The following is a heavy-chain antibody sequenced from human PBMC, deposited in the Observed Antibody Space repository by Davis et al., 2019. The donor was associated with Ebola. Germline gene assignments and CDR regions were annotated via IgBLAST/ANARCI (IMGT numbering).Heavy chain of an antibody. D-gene: IGHD7-27*01. CDR3: ARAQLGIYDY. V-gene: IGHV4-59*01. J-gene: IGHJ4*02. CDR1: GGSISSYY. CDR2: IYYSGST. Sequence: SETLSLTCTVSGGSISSYYWSWIRQPPGKGLEWIGYIYYSGSTNYNPSLRSRVTISVDTSKNQFSLKLSSVTAADTAVYYCARAQLGIYDYWGQGTLVTVSS.